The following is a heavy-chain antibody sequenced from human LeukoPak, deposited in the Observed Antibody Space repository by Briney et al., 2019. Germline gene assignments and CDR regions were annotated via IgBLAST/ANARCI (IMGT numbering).Heavy chain of an antibody. CDR1: GFTFSSYW. J-gene: IGHJ3*02. V-gene: IGHV3-74*01. Sequence: PGGSLILFCAASGFTFSSYWMHWVRQAPGKGLVWVSRINPDGSGTNYADSVKGRFSISRDNAKNTLYLQVNSLRAEDTAVYYCAREGLTNDAFEIWGQGTMVTVSS. D-gene: IGHD2-8*01. CDR2: INPDGSGT. CDR3: AREGLTNDAFEI.